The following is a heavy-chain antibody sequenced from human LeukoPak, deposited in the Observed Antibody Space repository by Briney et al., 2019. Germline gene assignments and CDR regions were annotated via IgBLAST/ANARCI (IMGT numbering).Heavy chain of an antibody. J-gene: IGHJ6*02. D-gene: IGHD2-15*01. CDR3: ARGNASWYYYYYGMDV. CDR1: GGSFSGYY. V-gene: IGHV4-34*01. CDR2: INHSGGT. Sequence: SETLSLTCAVYGGSFSGYYWSWIRQPPGKGLEWIGEINHSGGTNYNPSLKSRVTISVDTSKNQFSLKLSSVTAADTAVYYCARGNASWYYYYYGMDVWGQGTTVTVSS.